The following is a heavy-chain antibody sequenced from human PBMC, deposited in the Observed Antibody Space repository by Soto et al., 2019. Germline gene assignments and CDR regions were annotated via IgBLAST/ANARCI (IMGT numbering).Heavy chain of an antibody. CDR3: ARHVRMRGESNWFDP. J-gene: IGHJ5*02. CDR2: IYYSGST. Sequence: SETLSLTCTVSGGSISSGDYYWSWIRQPPGKGLEWIGYIYYSGSTNYNPSPKSRVTISVDTSKNQFSLKLSSVTAADTAVYYCARHVRMRGESNWFDPWGQGTLVTVSS. D-gene: IGHD3-10*01. V-gene: IGHV4-61*08. CDR1: GGSISSGDYY.